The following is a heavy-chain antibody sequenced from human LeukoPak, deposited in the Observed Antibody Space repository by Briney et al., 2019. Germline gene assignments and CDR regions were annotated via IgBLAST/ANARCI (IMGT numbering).Heavy chain of an antibody. J-gene: IGHJ5*02. CDR2: IYYSGST. Sequence: SETLSLTWTVSGGSISSHYWSWIRQPPGKGLEWIGYIYYSGSTNYNPSLKSRVTISVDTSKNQFSLKLSSMTAADTAVYYCARAPTYYDFWSGYYLYNWFDPRGQGTLVTVSS. D-gene: IGHD3-3*01. V-gene: IGHV4-59*11. CDR3: ARAPTYYDFWSGYYLYNWFDP. CDR1: GGSISSHY.